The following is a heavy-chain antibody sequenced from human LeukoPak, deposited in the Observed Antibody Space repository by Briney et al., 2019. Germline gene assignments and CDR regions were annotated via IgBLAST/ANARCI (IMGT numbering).Heavy chain of an antibody. CDR3: ARDLSPYSSGWYEHSHKFGGIY. V-gene: IGHV1-18*01. CDR2: ISAYNGNT. CDR1: GYTFTSYG. D-gene: IGHD6-19*01. Sequence: ASVKVSCKASGYTFTSYGISWVRQAPGQGLEWMGWISAYNGNTNYAQKLQGRVTMTTDTSTSTAYMELRSLRSDDTAVYYCARDLSPYSSGWYEHSHKFGGIYWGQGTLVTVSS. J-gene: IGHJ4*02.